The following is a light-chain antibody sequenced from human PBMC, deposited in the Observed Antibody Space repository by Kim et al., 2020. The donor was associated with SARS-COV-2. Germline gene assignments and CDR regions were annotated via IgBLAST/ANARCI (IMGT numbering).Light chain of an antibody. J-gene: IGKJ1*01. CDR3: QQYSSSPWT. V-gene: IGKV3-20*01. CDR1: PQVISSY. CDR2: GAS. Sequence: PGGETAPSSSGRPQVISSYLAWYQHKPGQAPRLLIYGASSRATGIPDRFSGSGSGTDFTLTISRLEPEDFAMYYCQQYSSSPWTFGQGTKVDIK.